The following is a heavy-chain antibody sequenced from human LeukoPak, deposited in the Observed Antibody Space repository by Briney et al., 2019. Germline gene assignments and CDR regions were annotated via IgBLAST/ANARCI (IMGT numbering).Heavy chain of an antibody. D-gene: IGHD3-10*01. CDR3: ARDLNYYGSESGKMYWFDP. CDR2: IIPIFGTA. V-gene: IGHV1-69*13. J-gene: IGHJ5*02. Sequence: ASVKVSCKASGGTFSSYAISWVRQAPGQGLEWMGGIIPIFGTANYAQKFQGRVTITADESTSTAYMELSSLRSEETAVYYCARDLNYYGSESGKMYWFDPWGQGTLVTVSS. CDR1: GGTFSSYA.